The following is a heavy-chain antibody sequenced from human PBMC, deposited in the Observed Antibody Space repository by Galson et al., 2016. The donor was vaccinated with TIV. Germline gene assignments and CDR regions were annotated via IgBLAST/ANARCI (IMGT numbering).Heavy chain of an antibody. D-gene: IGHD5-12*01. V-gene: IGHV3-21*01. CDR2: ISSSRSYI. CDR3: ARDSSGYGSFDY. Sequence: SLRLSCAASGFTFGSYGMNWVRQAPGKGLEWVSSISSSRSYIYYADSLKGRFTISRDNAKNSLYLQMNSLSAEDTAVYYCARDSSGYGSFDYWGQGTLVTVSS. J-gene: IGHJ4*02. CDR1: GFTFGSYG.